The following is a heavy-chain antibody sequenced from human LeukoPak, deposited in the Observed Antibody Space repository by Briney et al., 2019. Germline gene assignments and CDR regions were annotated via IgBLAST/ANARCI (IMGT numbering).Heavy chain of an antibody. V-gene: IGHV4-59*12. CDR3: ARERLNDYGDYVWFDP. Sequence: PSETLSLTCTVSGGSISSYYWSWIRQPPGKGLEWIGYFYYSGSTNYNPSLKSRVTISVDTSKHQFSLKLSSVTAADTVVYYCARERLNDYGDYVWFDPWGQGTLVTVSS. CDR1: GGSISSYY. D-gene: IGHD4-17*01. J-gene: IGHJ5*02. CDR2: FYYSGST.